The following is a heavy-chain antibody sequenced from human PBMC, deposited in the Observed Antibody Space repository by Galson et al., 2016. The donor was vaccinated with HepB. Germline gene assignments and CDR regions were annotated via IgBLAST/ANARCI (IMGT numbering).Heavy chain of an antibody. CDR2: ISYDGSYD. V-gene: IGHV3-30*03. CDR1: GFSFSSYG. J-gene: IGHJ4*02. CDR3: GRSRAGSSWYSVDY. Sequence: SLRLSCAASGFSFSSYGMQWVRQAPGKGLEWVAVISYDGSYDYSADSVKGRFTISRDNSKNTRYLQMNSLRVEDAALHYCGRSRAGSSWYSVDYWGQGTLVTVSS. D-gene: IGHD6-13*01.